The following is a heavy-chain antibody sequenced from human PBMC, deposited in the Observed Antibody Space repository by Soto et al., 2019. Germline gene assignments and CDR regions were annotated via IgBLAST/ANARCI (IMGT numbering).Heavy chain of an antibody. CDR2: IYHSGSS. V-gene: IGHV4-30-4*01. Sequence: PSETLSLTCIVSGGSISSDDYSWSWIRQPPGKGLEWIGYIYHSGSSYYNPSLKSRVTISIDTSKNQLSLKLSFVTAADTAVYYFAITSPRGSRTWFDPWGQGTTVTVSS. J-gene: IGHJ5*01. CDR3: AITSPRGSRTWFDP. CDR1: GGSISSDDYS. D-gene: IGHD3-10*01.